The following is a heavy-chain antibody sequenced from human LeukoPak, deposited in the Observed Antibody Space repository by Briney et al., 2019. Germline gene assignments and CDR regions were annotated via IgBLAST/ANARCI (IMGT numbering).Heavy chain of an antibody. CDR3: ARGNGDADAFDI. J-gene: IGHJ3*02. D-gene: IGHD4-17*01. Sequence: SETLSLTCTVSGGSISSGGYYWSWIRLHPGKGLEWIGYIYYSGSTYYNPSLKSRVTISVDTSKNQFSLKLSSVTAADTAVYYCARGNGDADAFDIWGRGTMVTVSS. V-gene: IGHV4-31*03. CDR2: IYYSGST. CDR1: GGSISSGGYY.